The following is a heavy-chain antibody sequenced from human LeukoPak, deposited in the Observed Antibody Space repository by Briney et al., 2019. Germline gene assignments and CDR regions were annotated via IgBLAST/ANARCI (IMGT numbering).Heavy chain of an antibody. CDR2: IIPIFGTA. Sequence: SVKVSCKASGGTFSSYAISWVRQAPGQGLEWMGGIIPIFGTANYAQKFQGRVTITTDESTSTAYMELSSLRSEDTAVYYCARWYNWNYDWFDPWGQGTLVTVSS. V-gene: IGHV1-69*05. J-gene: IGHJ5*02. CDR3: ARWYNWNYDWFDP. D-gene: IGHD1-7*01. CDR1: GGTFSSYA.